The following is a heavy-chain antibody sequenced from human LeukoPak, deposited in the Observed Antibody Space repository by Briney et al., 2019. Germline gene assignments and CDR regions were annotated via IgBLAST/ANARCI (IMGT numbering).Heavy chain of an antibody. CDR3: GRSGDFWSGSGVAY. J-gene: IGHJ4*02. CDR1: GFTFSNYW. Sequence: GGSLRLSCAASGFTFSNYWMYWVRQAPGKGLVWVSQIKSDGNITNYADSVKGRFTISRDNAKNTLVLQMNSLRAEDTAVYYCGRSGDFWSGSGVAYWGQGTLVTV. CDR2: IKSDGNIT. D-gene: IGHD3-3*01. V-gene: IGHV3-74*01.